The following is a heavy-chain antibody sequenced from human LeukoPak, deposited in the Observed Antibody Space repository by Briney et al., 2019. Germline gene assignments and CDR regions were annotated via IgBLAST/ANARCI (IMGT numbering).Heavy chain of an antibody. Sequence: SETLSLTCAVYGGSFSGYYWSWIRQPPGKGLEWIGEINHSGSTNYNPSLKSRVTISVDTSKNQFSLKLSSVTAADTAVYYCARVFGGEFDYWGQGTLVTVSS. CDR3: ARVFGGEFDY. CDR2: INHSGST. J-gene: IGHJ4*02. D-gene: IGHD2-21*01. V-gene: IGHV4-34*01. CDR1: GGSFSGYY.